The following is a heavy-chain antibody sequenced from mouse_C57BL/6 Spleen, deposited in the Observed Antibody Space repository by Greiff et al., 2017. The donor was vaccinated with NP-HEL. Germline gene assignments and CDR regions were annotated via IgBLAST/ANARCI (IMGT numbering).Heavy chain of an antibody. J-gene: IGHJ4*01. V-gene: IGHV5-15*01. CDR2: ISNLAYSI. Sequence: DVKLVESGGGLVQPGGSLKLSCAASGFTFSDYGMAWVRQAPRKGPEWVAFISNLAYSIYYADTVTGRFTISRENAKNTLYLEMSSLRSEDTAMYYCARLGYYGSSSYAMDYWGQGTSVTVSS. CDR1: GFTFSDYG. CDR3: ARLGYYGSSSYAMDY. D-gene: IGHD1-1*01.